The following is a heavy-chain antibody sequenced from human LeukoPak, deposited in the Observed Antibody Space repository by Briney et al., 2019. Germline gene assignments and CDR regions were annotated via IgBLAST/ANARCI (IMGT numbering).Heavy chain of an antibody. CDR1: GFTFSSYS. Sequence: GGSLRLSCAASGFTFSSYSMNWVRQAPGKGLEWVSSISSSSSYIYYAESVKGRFTISRDNAKNSLYLQMNSLRAEDTAVYYCARDGHYDILTGYYKIFYDYWGQGTLVTVSS. D-gene: IGHD3-9*01. CDR2: ISSSSSYI. J-gene: IGHJ4*02. V-gene: IGHV3-21*01. CDR3: ARDGHYDILTGYYKIFYDY.